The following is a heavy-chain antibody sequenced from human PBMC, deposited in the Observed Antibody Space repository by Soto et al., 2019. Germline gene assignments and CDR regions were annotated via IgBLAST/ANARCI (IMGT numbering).Heavy chain of an antibody. CDR1: GFRVSTYY. J-gene: IGHJ4*02. V-gene: IGHV3-66*01. CDR2: IYSAGSA. D-gene: IGHD6-13*01. Sequence: HHGWCLRLSCAASGFRVSTYYMSGVRQAPGKGLEWVSVIYSAGSADFADSVKGRFTVSRDNSKNTLYLQMSSLRAEDTAVYYCARVPSSSYHYFDYWGKGTLVTVSS. CDR3: ARVPSSSYHYFDY.